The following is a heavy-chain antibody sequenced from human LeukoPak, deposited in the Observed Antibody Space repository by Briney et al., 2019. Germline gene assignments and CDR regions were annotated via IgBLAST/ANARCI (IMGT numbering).Heavy chain of an antibody. CDR1: GFTFSSYG. D-gene: IGHD3-9*01. CDR2: IRYDGSNK. J-gene: IGHJ4*02. V-gene: IGHV3-30*02. Sequence: GGSLRLSCAASGFTFSSYGMHWVRQAPGKGLEWVAFIRYDGSNKYYADSVKGRFTISRDNSKNTLYLQMNSLRAEYTAVYYCAKPPWDIQYFDLWGQGTLVTVSS. CDR3: AKPPWDIQYFDL.